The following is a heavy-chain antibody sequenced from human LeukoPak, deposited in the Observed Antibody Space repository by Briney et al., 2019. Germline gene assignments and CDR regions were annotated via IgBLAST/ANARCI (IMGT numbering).Heavy chain of an antibody. J-gene: IGHJ6*02. V-gene: IGHV3-30*03. D-gene: IGHD2-15*01. CDR1: GFTFSNYG. CDR3: VRVVAECMDV. Sequence: PGGSLRLSCAASGFTFSNYGVHWVRQAPGKGLEWVAAISSDGGEKFYADSLKGRFTISRDNSRDTLFLQMNSLRPEDTAMYYCVRVVAECMDVWGQGTTVTVSS. CDR2: ISSDGGEK.